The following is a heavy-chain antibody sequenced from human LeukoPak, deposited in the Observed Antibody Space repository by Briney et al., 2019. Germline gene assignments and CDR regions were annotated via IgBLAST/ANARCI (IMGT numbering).Heavy chain of an antibody. V-gene: IGHV3-23*01. CDR2: ISGSGGST. CDR1: GFTFSSYA. D-gene: IGHD3-22*01. J-gene: IGHJ1*01. Sequence: GGSLRLSCAASGFTFSSYAMSWVRQAPGKGLEWVSAISGSGGSTYYADSVKGRFTISRDNSKNTLYLQMNSLRAEDTAVYYCAKGSPAITMIVVVIGYFQHWGQGTLVTVSS. CDR3: AKGSPAITMIVVVIGYFQH.